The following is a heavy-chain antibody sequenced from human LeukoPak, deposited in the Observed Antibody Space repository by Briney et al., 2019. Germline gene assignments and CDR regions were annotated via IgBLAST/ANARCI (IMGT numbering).Heavy chain of an antibody. V-gene: IGHV3-21*01. J-gene: IGHJ3*02. CDR3: ARAKATVTKKSYAFDI. D-gene: IGHD4-17*01. CDR2: ISSSSSYI. CDR1: GFTFSSYS. Sequence: GRSLRLSCAASGFTFSSYSMNWVRQAPGKGLEWVSSISSSSSYIYYADSVKGRFTISRDNAKNSLYLQMNSLRAEDTAVYYCARAKATVTKKSYAFDIWGQGTMVTVSS.